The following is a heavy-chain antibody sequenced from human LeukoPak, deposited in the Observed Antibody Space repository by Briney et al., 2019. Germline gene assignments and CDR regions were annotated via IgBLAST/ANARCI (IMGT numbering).Heavy chain of an antibody. CDR3: ARGPILGAAFDI. J-gene: IGHJ3*02. CDR2: IKQDGTLR. V-gene: IGHV3-7*01. CDR1: GFTISNHW. Sequence: GGSLRLSCAASGFTISNHWMSWVRQAPGKGLEWVANIKQDGTLRYYVDSVKGRFAISRDNAKNSLYLQMTSLRVEDTAVYYCARGPILGAAFDIWGQGTLVTVSS.